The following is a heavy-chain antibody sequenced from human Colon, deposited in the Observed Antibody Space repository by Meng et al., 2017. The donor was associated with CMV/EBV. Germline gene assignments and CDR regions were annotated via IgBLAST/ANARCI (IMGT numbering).Heavy chain of an antibody. CDR3: VQRHSSSTGEVH. J-gene: IGHJ4*02. Sequence: QITLKESVPTLVKPTQTLTLTCSFSGFSLSTITVSVGWIRQPPGKALEWLALIHGDVTNEYNPSLSNRLTVTRDTSKNQVFLTLTNVDPVDTGTYYCVQRHSSSTGEVHWGQGTLVTVSS. CDR2: IHGDVTN. CDR1: GFSLSTITVS. D-gene: IGHD6-6*01. V-gene: IGHV2-5*02.